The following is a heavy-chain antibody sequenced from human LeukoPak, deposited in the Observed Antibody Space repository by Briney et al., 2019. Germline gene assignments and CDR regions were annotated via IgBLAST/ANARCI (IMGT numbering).Heavy chain of an antibody. CDR1: GFTFSSYS. CDR2: ISSSSSTI. V-gene: IGHV3-48*01. CDR3: ARRHLMGTARHFDY. Sequence: PGGSLRLSCAASGFTFSSYSMNRVRQAPGKGLEWVSYISSSSSTIYYADSVKGRFTISRDNAKNSLYLQMNSLRAEDTAVYYCARRHLMGTARHFDYWGQGTLVTVSS. J-gene: IGHJ4*02. D-gene: IGHD5-18*01.